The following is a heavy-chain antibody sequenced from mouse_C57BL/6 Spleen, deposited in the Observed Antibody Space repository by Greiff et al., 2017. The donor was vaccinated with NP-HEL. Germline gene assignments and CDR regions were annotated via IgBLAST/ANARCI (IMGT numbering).Heavy chain of an antibody. CDR2: IDPETGGT. CDR3: TRYRGSSSFAY. V-gene: IGHV1-15*01. Sequence: QVQLQQSGAELVRPGASVTLSCKASGYTFTDYEMHWVKQTPVHGLEWIGAIDPETGGTAYNQKFKGKAILTADKSSSTAYMELRSLTSEDSAVYYCTRYRGSSSFAYWGQGTLVTVSA. J-gene: IGHJ3*01. D-gene: IGHD1-1*01. CDR1: GYTFTDYE.